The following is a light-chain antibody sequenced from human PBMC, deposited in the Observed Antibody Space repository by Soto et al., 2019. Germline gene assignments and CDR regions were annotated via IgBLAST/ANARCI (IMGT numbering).Light chain of an antibody. J-gene: IGKJ4*01. CDR1: QSISHY. V-gene: IGKV1-39*01. CDR2: AAS. Sequence: DIQMTQSPSSLSASVGDRVIITCRASQSISHYLNWYQQKPGKPPNLLIYAASSLQSGVPSRFSGSGSGTDFTLTITSLQPEDFATYYCQQGYNNPTFGGGTKVDIK. CDR3: QQGYNNPT.